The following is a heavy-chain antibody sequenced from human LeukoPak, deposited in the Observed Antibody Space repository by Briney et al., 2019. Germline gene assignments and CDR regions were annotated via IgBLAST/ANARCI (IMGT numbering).Heavy chain of an antibody. J-gene: IGHJ4*02. D-gene: IGHD3-22*01. CDR3: ARGDSLVVVLPEFDY. V-gene: IGHV3-30-3*01. Sequence: GSLRLSCAASGFTFSSYWMSWVRQAPGKGLEWVAVISYDGGNKYYADSVKGRFTISRDNSKSTLYLQMNSLRPEDTAVYYCARGDSLVVVLPEFDYWGQGTLVTVSS. CDR1: GFTFSSYW. CDR2: ISYDGGNK.